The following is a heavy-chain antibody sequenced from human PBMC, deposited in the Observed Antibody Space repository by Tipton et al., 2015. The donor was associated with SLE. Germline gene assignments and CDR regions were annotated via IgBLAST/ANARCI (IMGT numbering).Heavy chain of an antibody. V-gene: IGHV3-21*01. CDR2: ISSSSSYI. D-gene: IGHD6-13*01. CDR3: AGGQQLVDPAFDI. CDR1: GFTFSSYS. Sequence: GSLRLSCAASGFTFSSYSMNWVRQAPGKGLEWVSSISSSSSYIYYADSVKGRFTISRDNAKNSLYLQMNSLRAEDTAVYYCAGGQQLVDPAFDIWGQGTMVTVSS. J-gene: IGHJ3*02.